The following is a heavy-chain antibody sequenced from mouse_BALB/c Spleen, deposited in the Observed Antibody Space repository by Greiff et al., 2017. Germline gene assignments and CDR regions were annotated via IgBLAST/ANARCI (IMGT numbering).Heavy chain of an antibody. CDR1: GFTFSSYY. V-gene: IGHV5-6-2*01. CDR3: ARHLYGNYEGFAY. CDR2: INSNGGST. J-gene: IGHJ3*01. Sequence: EVQLVESGGGLVKLGGSLKLSCAASGFTFSSYYMSWVRQTPEKRLELVAAINSNGGSTYYPDTVKGRFTISRDNAKNTLYLQMSSLKSEDTALYYCARHLYGNYEGFAYWGQGTLVTVSA. D-gene: IGHD2-1*01.